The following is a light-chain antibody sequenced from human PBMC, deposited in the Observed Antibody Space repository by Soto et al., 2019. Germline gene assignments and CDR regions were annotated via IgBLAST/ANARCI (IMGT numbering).Light chain of an antibody. CDR2: AAA. CDR1: QGISNS. V-gene: IGKV1-27*01. J-gene: IGKJ4*01. CDR3: QIYNSPRVT. Sequence: DIQMTQSPSSLSASVGDRVTITCRASQGISNSLAWYQQNAGKSPKLLIYAAANLQSGVPSRFSGSGSGTDFSLTISSLQTVDVVTSYCQIYNSPRVTFGGGTKVEIK.